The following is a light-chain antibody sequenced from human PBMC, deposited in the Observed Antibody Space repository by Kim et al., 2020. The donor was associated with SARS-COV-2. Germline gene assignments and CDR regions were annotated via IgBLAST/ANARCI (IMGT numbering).Light chain of an antibody. J-gene: IGKJ2*01. CDR2: AAS. CDR3: QPSHSTLYT. Sequence: SASVGDRASLTCRASQSISNYLNWYQQKPGRAPNLLIYAASKLQSGVSSRFSGSGSGTDFTLTITSLQPEDFATYYCQPSHSTLYTFGQGTKLEI. CDR1: QSISNY. V-gene: IGKV1-39*01.